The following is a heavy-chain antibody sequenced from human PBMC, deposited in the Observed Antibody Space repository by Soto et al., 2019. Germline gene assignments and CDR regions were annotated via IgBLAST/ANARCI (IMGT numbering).Heavy chain of an antibody. Sequence: GGSLRLSCAASGFTFSSYGMHWVRQAPGKGLEWVAVIWYDGSNKYYADSVKGRFTISRDNSKNTLYLQMNSLRAEDTAVYYCARELAAGNFEFDYWGQGTLVTVSS. CDR2: IWYDGSNK. D-gene: IGHD6-13*01. CDR3: ARELAAGNFEFDY. CDR1: GFTFSSYG. J-gene: IGHJ4*02. V-gene: IGHV3-33*01.